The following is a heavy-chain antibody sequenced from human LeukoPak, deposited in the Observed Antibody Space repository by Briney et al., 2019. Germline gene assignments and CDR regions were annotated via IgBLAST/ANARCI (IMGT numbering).Heavy chain of an antibody. Sequence: ASVTVSCNASGYIFTDYCMHWVQHAPGKGLELMGRVDPQTGETIYADKFQGRVTITADPSRDTAYMELNGLKPEDTAVYFCVTDEYRDYWARFWGQGSLVTVSS. CDR2: VDPQTGET. CDR3: VTDEYRDYWARF. V-gene: IGHV1-69-2*01. J-gene: IGHJ4*02. D-gene: IGHD4-17*01. CDR1: GYIFTDYC.